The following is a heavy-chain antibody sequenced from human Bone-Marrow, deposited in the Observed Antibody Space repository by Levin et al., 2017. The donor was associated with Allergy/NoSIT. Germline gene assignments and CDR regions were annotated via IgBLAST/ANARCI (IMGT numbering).Heavy chain of an antibody. V-gene: IGHV1-2*02. CDR3: AGSAASGLYV. Sequence: ASVKVSCKASEDTFSGHYMHWVRQAPDQGLQWMGWINPHSGDTYYSQIFQDRVTMTWDTSLNTAYMELSRLRSGDTAIYFCAGSAASGLYVWGQGTLVTVSS. CDR1: EDTFSGHY. CDR2: INPHSGDT. D-gene: IGHD6-19*01. J-gene: IGHJ4*02.